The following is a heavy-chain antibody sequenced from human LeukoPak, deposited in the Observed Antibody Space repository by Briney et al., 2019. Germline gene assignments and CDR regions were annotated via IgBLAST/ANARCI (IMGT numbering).Heavy chain of an antibody. Sequence: PGGSLRLSCAASGFTFSSYWMSWVRQAPGKGLEWVANIKQDGSEVVYVDSVKGRFTISRENAKNSLFLQMNTLRAEDTAVYYCARDPYSSTLSYGMDVWGQGTTVTVSS. CDR2: IKQDGSEV. J-gene: IGHJ6*02. CDR3: ARDPYSSTLSYGMDV. D-gene: IGHD6-6*01. CDR1: GFTFSSYW. V-gene: IGHV3-7*05.